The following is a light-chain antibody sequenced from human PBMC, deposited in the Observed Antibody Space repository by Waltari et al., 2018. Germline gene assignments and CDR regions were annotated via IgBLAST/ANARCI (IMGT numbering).Light chain of an antibody. CDR2: ETN. CDR1: NSNIGSNS. CDR3: TSYTSRHSLV. V-gene: IGLV1-44*01. Sequence: QSALTQAPSASETPGQGVTISCSGTNSNIGSNSVSWYQQLPGTAPKLVIFETNQRPPGVPDRFSASKSGTSASLAISGLQAEDEADYYCTSYTSRHSLVFGTGTKVTVL. J-gene: IGLJ1*01.